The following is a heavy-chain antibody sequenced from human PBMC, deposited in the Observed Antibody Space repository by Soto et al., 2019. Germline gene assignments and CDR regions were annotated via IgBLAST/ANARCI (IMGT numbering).Heavy chain of an antibody. J-gene: IGHJ6*04. V-gene: IGHV1-18*01. CDR1: GYTFSAYD. Sequence: ASVKVSCKTSGYTFSAYDIYWVRQAPGQGLEWMGWIRAYNGDTNYAQKFQTRVTMTTDKSTDTAYMDLRSLTSDDTAIYYCARAGAAPYYYYGLDGWGEGTTVTVSS. CDR2: IRAYNGDT. CDR3: ARAGAAPYYYYGLDG. D-gene: IGHD3-10*01.